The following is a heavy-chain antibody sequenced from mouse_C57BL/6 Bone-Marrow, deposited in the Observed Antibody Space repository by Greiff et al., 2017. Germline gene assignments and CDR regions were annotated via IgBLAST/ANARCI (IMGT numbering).Heavy chain of an antibody. V-gene: IGHV1-63*01. CDR3: ARYTGTPYFDY. CDR2: IYPGGGYT. CDR1: GYTFTNYW. J-gene: IGHJ2*01. D-gene: IGHD4-1*01. Sequence: QVHVKQSGAELVRPGTSVKMSCKASGYTFTNYWIGWAKQRPGHGLEWIGDIYPGGGYTNYNEKFKGKATLTADKSSSTAYMQFSSLTSEDSAIYYCARYTGTPYFDYWGQGTTLTVSS.